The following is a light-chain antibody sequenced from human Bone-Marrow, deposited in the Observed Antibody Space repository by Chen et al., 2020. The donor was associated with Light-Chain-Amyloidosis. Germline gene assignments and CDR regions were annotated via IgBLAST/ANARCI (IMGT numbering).Light chain of an antibody. V-gene: IGLV6-57*01. CDR3: QSYQGSSQGV. J-gene: IGLJ3*02. CDR2: KDD. CDR1: SGSIATNY. Sequence: NFMLTQPHFVSESPGKTVIISCTRSSGSIATNYVQWYQQSPGSSPTTVIYKDDQRPSGVPDRFSGSIDRSSNSASLTISGLKTEDEADYYCQSYQGSSQGVFGGGTKLTVL.